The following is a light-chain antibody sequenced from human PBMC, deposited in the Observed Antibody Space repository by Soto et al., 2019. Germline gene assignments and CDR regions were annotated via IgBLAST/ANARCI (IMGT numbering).Light chain of an antibody. CDR3: QQYNNWPLT. CDR2: DAS. Sequence: EIVMTQSPATLSVSLGDRATISCRASQSVDNDLAWYQHKPGQPPRLLIYDASTMDTGIPARFSGSQSGTEFTLTISSLLSADFAVYFCQQYNNWPLTFGGGTKLETK. CDR1: QSVDND. J-gene: IGKJ4*01. V-gene: IGKV3D-15*01.